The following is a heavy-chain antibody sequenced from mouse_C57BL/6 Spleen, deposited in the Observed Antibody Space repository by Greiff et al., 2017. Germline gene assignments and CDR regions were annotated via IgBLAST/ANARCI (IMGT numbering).Heavy chain of an antibody. V-gene: IGHV1-69*01. D-gene: IGHD1-1*01. CDR2: IDPSDSYT. J-gene: IGHJ1*03. CDR3: ARCDYGSSDGWYFDV. Sequence: VQLQQSGAELVMPGASVKLSCKASGYTFTSYWMHWVKQRPGQGLEWIGEIDPSDSYTNYNQKFKGKSTLTVDKSYSTAYMQRSSLTSEDSAVYYCARCDYGSSDGWYFDVWGTGTTVTVSS. CDR1: GYTFTSYW.